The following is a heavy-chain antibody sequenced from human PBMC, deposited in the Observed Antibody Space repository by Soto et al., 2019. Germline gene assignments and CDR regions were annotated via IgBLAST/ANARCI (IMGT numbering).Heavy chain of an antibody. D-gene: IGHD3-22*01. J-gene: IGHJ4*02. CDR3: ARGGVDYYDSSGYYFSPYYFDY. Sequence: PSETLSLTCTVSGGSISSGDYYWSWIRQPPGKGLEWIGYIYYSGSTYYNPPLKSRVTISVDRSKNQFSLKLSSVTAADTAVYYCARGGVDYYDSSGYYFSPYYFDYWGQGTLVTVSS. CDR2: IYYSGST. V-gene: IGHV4-30-4*01. CDR1: GGSISSGDYY.